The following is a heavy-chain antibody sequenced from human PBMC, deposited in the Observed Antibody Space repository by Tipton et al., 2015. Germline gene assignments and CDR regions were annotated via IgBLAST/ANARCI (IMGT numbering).Heavy chain of an antibody. CDR3: AGSADTYFDY. CDR1: GGSMKSGSHY. CDR2: IYYSATT. Sequence: TLSLTCTVSGGSMKSGSHYWSWIRHRPGKGLEWIGYIYYSATTYYSPLLKSRLTISLDTSQNLFSLNLNSLTDADTAVYYCAGSADTYFDYWGQGTLVTVSS. V-gene: IGHV4-31*03. J-gene: IGHJ4*02. D-gene: IGHD6-25*01.